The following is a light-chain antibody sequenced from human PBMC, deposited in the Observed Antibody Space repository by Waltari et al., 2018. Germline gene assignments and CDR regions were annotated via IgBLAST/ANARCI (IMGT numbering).Light chain of an antibody. J-gene: IGKJ1*01. CDR1: QSIKIW. V-gene: IGKV1-5*03. CDR3: QQYDTYPWT. Sequence: DIQMTQSPSTLSASVGDRVPITCPSSQSIKIWLTWYQQKPGKAPNLLIYKASTLQSGVPSRFSGSGSGTEFALTINSLQPDDFATYYCQQYDTYPWTFGQGTKVEIK. CDR2: KAS.